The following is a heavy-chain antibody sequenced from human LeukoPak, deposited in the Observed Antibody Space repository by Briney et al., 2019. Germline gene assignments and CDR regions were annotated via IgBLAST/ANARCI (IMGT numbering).Heavy chain of an antibody. D-gene: IGHD3-22*01. V-gene: IGHV1-18*01. Sequence: GASVKVSCKASGYTFTNYGINWVRQAPGQRLEWMGWISGYNGNTKYAQNFQGRVTMTTDTSTSTGYMEVRSLISNDTAVYYCARAYYYDTSGYYQFDYWGQGTLVTVSS. CDR2: ISGYNGNT. CDR3: ARAYYYDTSGYYQFDY. CDR1: GYTFTNYG. J-gene: IGHJ4*02.